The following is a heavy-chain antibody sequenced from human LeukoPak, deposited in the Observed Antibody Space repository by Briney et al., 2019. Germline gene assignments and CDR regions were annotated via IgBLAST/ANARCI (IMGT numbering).Heavy chain of an antibody. CDR3: ARIRAGCFDL. CDR1: GGSISSYY. Sequence: SETLSLTCTVSGGSISSYYWSWIRQPPGKGLEWIGYIYYSGSTNYNPSLKSRVTISVDMSKNQFSLKLSSVTAADTAVYYCARIRAGCFDLWGRGTPVTVSS. V-gene: IGHV4-59*01. J-gene: IGHJ2*01. D-gene: IGHD3-16*01. CDR2: IYYSGST.